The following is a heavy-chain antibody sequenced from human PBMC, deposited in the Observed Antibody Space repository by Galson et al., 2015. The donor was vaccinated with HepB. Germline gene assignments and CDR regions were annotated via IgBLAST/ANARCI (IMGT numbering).Heavy chain of an antibody. Sequence: SLRLSCAASGFTFSSFAMNWVRQAPGKGLEWVSAISGSGAGTFYADSVKGRFTISRHNSKNTLYLQMNSLRAEDTAFYYCSKGPGGNYDDYPPNLYDSWGQGTLVTVSS. CDR3: SKGPGGNYDDYPPNLYDS. CDR1: GFTFSSFA. D-gene: IGHD4-17*01. V-gene: IGHV3-23*01. CDR2: ISGSGAGT. J-gene: IGHJ5*01.